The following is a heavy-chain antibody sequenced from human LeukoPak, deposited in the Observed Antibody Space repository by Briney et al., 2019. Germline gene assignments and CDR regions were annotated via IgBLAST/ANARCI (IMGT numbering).Heavy chain of an antibody. V-gene: IGHV3-23*01. CDR2: IGDSGGST. CDR1: GFTFSSYA. CDR3: AKDPGSRVLTH. Sequence: GGSLRLSCAASGFTFSSYAMSWVRQAPGKGLEWVSVIGDSGGSTYYADSVKGRFTISRDNSKNTLYLQMNSLRAEDTAVYYCAKDPGSRVLTHWGQGTLVTVSS. J-gene: IGHJ4*02. D-gene: IGHD3-10*01.